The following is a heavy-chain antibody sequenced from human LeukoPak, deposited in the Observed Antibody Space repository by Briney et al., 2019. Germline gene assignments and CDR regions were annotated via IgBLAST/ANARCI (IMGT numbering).Heavy chain of an antibody. Sequence: ASVTVSCMASGYTLTSCYMDWVRQAPGQGVEGMGISNPRDDSTSDAQTSHGRVPMTRDTSTSTVYMELTRLRSEDTAVYYCANGCHVAHLINCHYWGQGTLVTVSS. D-gene: IGHD1-1*01. CDR2: SNPRDDST. J-gene: IGHJ4*02. V-gene: IGHV1-46*01. CDR3: ANGCHVAHLINCHY. CDR1: GYTLTSCY.